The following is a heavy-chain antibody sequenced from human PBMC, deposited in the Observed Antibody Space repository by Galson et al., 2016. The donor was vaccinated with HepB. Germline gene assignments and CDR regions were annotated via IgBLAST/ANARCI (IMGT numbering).Heavy chain of an antibody. Sequence: SETLSLTCNVSGGSISGSNYYWGWIRQPPGRGLEWIGSIYYSGSTNYNPSLESRITISVDTSKNHLSLSLSSVTAADTAVYYRATGIVVAGKMYYYYMDVWGKGTSVTVSS. CDR1: GGSISGSNYY. CDR2: IYYSGST. CDR3: ATGIVVAGKMYYYYMDV. D-gene: IGHD6-19*01. V-gene: IGHV4-39*01. J-gene: IGHJ6*03.